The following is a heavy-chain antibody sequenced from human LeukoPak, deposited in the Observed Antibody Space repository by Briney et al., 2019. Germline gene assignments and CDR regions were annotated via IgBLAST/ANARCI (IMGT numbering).Heavy chain of an antibody. CDR2: IWYDGSNK. J-gene: IGHJ4*02. D-gene: IGHD5-24*01. Sequence: HPGGSLRLSCAAPGFTFSSYGMHWVRQAPGKGLEWVAVIWYDGSNKYYADSVKGRFTISRDNSKNTLYLQMNSLRAKDTAVYYCAKDVGIENYFDYWGQGTLVTVSS. V-gene: IGHV3-33*06. CDR3: AKDVGIENYFDY. CDR1: GFTFSSYG.